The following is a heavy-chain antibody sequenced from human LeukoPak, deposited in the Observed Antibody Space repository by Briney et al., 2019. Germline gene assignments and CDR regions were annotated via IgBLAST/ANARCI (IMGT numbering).Heavy chain of an antibody. D-gene: IGHD1-26*01. CDR3: ARFPETREGATIDY. CDR1: GGSISSYY. Sequence: SETLSLTCTVSGGSISSYYWSWIRQPPGKGLEWIGYIYYSGSTNYNPSLKSRVTISVDTSKNQFSLKLSSVTAADTAVYYCARFPETREGATIDYWGQGTLVTVSS. V-gene: IGHV4-59*01. CDR2: IYYSGST. J-gene: IGHJ4*02.